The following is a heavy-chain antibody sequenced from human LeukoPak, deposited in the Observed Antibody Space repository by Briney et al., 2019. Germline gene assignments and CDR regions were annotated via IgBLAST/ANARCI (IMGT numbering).Heavy chain of an antibody. Sequence: GASVQVSCKASGYSFSSYDINWVRQATGQGPEWIGWMNPSSGNTGYAQRFQGRVTMTRDTSTSTAYLELSSLTSEDTAVYYCAAHTYYSSSGSFGHWGQGTLVTVSS. CDR2: MNPSSGNT. CDR3: AAHTYYSSSGSFGH. V-gene: IGHV1-8*01. CDR1: GYSFSSYD. D-gene: IGHD3-10*01. J-gene: IGHJ4*02.